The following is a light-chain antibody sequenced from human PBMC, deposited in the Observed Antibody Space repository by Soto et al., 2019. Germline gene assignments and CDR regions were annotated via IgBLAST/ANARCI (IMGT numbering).Light chain of an antibody. CDR1: SSDAGGYNY. Sequence: QSALTQPASVSGSPGQSITISCTGTSSDAGGYNYVSWYKHHPGKAPKLLIYDVSTRPSGISNRFSVAKSDNTASLTISGLQPEDEADYYCSSYTTSNTRQIVFGTGTKVTVL. CDR3: SSYTTSNTRQIV. J-gene: IGLJ1*01. CDR2: DVS. V-gene: IGLV2-14*03.